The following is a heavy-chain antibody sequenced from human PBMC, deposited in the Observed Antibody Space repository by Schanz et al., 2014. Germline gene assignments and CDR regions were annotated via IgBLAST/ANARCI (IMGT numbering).Heavy chain of an antibody. D-gene: IGHD6-6*01. J-gene: IGHJ6*02. CDR3: AKGSMAARPLLPTDYYFYGTDI. CDR2: KWYDGTDG. V-gene: IGHV3-33*06. Sequence: QVQLVESGGGVVRPGRSLRLSCAASGFTFNNYGMHWVRQAPGKGLEWGAVKWYDGTDGYYADSVKGRFTISRDNSKNTLYLQMNSLRAEDTAVYYCAKGSMAARPLLPTDYYFYGTDIWGQGTTVTVSS. CDR1: GFTFNNYG.